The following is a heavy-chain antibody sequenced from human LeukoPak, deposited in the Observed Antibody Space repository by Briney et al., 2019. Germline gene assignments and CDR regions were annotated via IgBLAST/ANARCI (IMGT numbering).Heavy chain of an antibody. Sequence: ASVKVSCKASRYTFTSYAMNWVRQAPGQGLEWMGWINTNTGNPTYAQGFTGRFVFSLDTSVSTAYLQISSLKAEDTAVYYCAKAAAGTYYYYYGMDVWGQGTTVTVSS. CDR3: AKAAAGTYYYYYGMDV. CDR1: RYTFTSYA. D-gene: IGHD6-13*01. J-gene: IGHJ6*02. CDR2: INTNTGNP. V-gene: IGHV7-4-1*02.